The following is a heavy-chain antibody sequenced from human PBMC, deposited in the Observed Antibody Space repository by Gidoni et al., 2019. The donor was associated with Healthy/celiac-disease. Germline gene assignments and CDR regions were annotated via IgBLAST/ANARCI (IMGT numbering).Heavy chain of an antibody. J-gene: IGHJ4*02. CDR1: GFTVSSYA. V-gene: IGHV3-23*01. D-gene: IGHD5-18*01. Sequence: EVQLLESGGGLVQPGGSLRLSCAPSGFTVSSYAMGWVRQAPGKGLEWVSAISGSGGSTYYADSVKGRFTISRDNSKNTLYLQMNSLRAEDTAVYYCAKVSEYSYGYSDYWGQGTLVTVSS. CDR3: AKVSEYSYGYSDY. CDR2: ISGSGGST.